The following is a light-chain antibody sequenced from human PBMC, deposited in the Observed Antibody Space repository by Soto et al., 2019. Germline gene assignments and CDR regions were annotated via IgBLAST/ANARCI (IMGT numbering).Light chain of an antibody. J-gene: IGKJ4*01. CDR1: QSVLHSSNNKNY. Sequence: DIVMTQSPDSLAVSLGERATINCKSSQSVLHSSNNKNYLAWYQQRPGQPPKLLIYWASTREYGVPDRFSGSGSGTDFTLTISGLQAEDVAAYYCQQYYSTPLAFGGGTKVDIK. CDR3: QQYYSTPLA. CDR2: WAS. V-gene: IGKV4-1*01.